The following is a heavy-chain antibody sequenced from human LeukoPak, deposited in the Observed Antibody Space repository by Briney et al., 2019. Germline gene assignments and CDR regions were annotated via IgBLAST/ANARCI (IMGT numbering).Heavy chain of an antibody. Sequence: GGSLRLSSAASGFSISDYQLSWVRQAPGKGLEWISYITASGRSTNYADSLKGRFTISKDNAKNSVVLQMNSLRAEDTAVYYCTRERRGSYYAFESWGQGTQVSVSS. J-gene: IGHJ4*02. V-gene: IGHV3-11*01. CDR3: TRERRGSYYAFES. CDR1: GFSISDYQ. D-gene: IGHD3-16*01. CDR2: ITASGRST.